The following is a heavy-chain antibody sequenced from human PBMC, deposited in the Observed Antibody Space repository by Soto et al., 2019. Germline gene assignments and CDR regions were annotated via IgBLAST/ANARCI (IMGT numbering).Heavy chain of an antibody. CDR3: ARDTGRLKDPTRFDY. Sequence: ASVKVSCKASGYTFTSYGISWVRQAPGQGLEWMGWISAYNGNTNYAQKLQGRVTMTTDTSTSTAYMELRSLRSDDTAVYYCARDTGRLKDPTRFDYWGQGTLVTVSS. D-gene: IGHD3-10*01. J-gene: IGHJ4*02. V-gene: IGHV1-18*01. CDR1: GYTFTSYG. CDR2: ISAYNGNT.